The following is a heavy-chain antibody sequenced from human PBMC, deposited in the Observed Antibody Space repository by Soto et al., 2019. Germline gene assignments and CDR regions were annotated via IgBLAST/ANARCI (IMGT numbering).Heavy chain of an antibody. Sequence: QVQLQESGPGLVKPSETLPLTCTVSGGSISSYYWSWIRQPPGKGLEWIGYIYYSGSTNYNPSLKSRVTISVDTSKNQFSLKLSSVTAADTAVYYCARGRLTGSIWGQGTMVTVSS. CDR3: ARGRLTGSI. CDR2: IYYSGST. V-gene: IGHV4-59*01. J-gene: IGHJ3*02. CDR1: GGSISSYY. D-gene: IGHD1-20*01.